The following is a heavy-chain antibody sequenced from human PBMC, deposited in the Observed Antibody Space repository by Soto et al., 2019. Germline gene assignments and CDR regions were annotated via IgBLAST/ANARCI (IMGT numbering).Heavy chain of an antibody. V-gene: IGHV1-69*13. CDR3: ARGSNLYCSSTSCYETFEY. J-gene: IGHJ4*02. Sequence: SVKISCKASGGTFSSYAISWVRQAPGQGLEWMGGIIPIFGTANYAQKFQGRVTITADESTSTAYMELSSLRSEDTAVYYCARGSNLYCSSTSCYETFEYWGEGTLVTVSS. CDR2: IIPIFGTA. CDR1: GGTFSSYA. D-gene: IGHD2-2*01.